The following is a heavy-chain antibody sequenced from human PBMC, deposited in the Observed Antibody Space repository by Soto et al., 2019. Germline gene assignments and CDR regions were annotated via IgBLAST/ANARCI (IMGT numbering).Heavy chain of an antibody. Sequence: QVQLVQSGAEVKKPGSSVKVSCKASGGTFSSYTISWVRQASGQGLEWMGRIIPLLGISTYAQKFQGRVTIPEDKPTSTASMQLRTLISDDTAVYYCARVPKLETHDYYYTDVWGKETTLTVSS. J-gene: IGHJ6*03. CDR3: ARVPKLETHDYYYTDV. CDR2: IIPLLGIS. CDR1: GGTFSSYT. V-gene: IGHV1-69*02. D-gene: IGHD1-1*01.